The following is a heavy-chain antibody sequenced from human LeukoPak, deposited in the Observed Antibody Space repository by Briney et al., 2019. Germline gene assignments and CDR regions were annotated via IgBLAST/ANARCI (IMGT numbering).Heavy chain of an antibody. Sequence: SQTLSLTCAISGDSVSSNSAAWNWISQSPSRGLEWLGRTYYRSKWYNDYAVSVESRITIKPDTSKNHVSLQLNSVTPEDTAVYYCAGGTWVFDYWGQGTLVTVSS. J-gene: IGHJ4*02. CDR2: TYYRSKWYN. CDR3: AGGTWVFDY. D-gene: IGHD3-16*01. V-gene: IGHV6-1*01. CDR1: GDSVSSNSAA.